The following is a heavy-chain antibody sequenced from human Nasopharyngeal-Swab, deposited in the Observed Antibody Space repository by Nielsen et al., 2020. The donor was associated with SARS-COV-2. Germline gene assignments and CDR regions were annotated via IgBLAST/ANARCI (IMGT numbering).Heavy chain of an antibody. V-gene: IGHV1-18*04. CDR3: AKDGVAARPDWFDP. J-gene: IGHJ5*02. Sequence: ASVKVSCKASGYTFTTYGIPWLRQAPGQRLECMGWISGYNGKTNYAQNLQGRVTMTTDTSTSTAYMELRSLRSDDTAVYYCAKDGVAARPDWFDPWGQGTLVTVSS. CDR1: GYTFTTYG. D-gene: IGHD6-6*01. CDR2: ISGYNGKT.